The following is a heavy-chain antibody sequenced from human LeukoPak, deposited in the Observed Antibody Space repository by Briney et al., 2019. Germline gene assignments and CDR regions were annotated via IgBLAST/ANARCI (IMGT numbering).Heavy chain of an antibody. CDR2: ISYDGSNK. CDR3: TRDGDTVLTRGYYYYMDV. D-gene: IGHD3-10*01. Sequence: GGSLRLSCAASGFIFSNYAMHWVRQAPGKGLEWVALISYDGSNKYYADSVKGRFTISRDNAKNSLYLQMNSLRAEDTAVYYCTRDGDTVLTRGYYYYMDVWGKGTTVTVSS. J-gene: IGHJ6*03. V-gene: IGHV3-30*04. CDR1: GFIFSNYA.